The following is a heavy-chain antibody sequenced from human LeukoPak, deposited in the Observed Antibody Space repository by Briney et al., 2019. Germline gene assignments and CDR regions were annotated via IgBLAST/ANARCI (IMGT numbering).Heavy chain of an antibody. Sequence: GGSLRLSCAASGFTFSSYGMHWGRQDPREGLEGVAVILYDGSNKYYAHSVKGRFTISRDNSKNTLYLRMNSLRAEDTAVYYCAKDGDYYDSSGYLDYWGQGTLVTVSS. CDR2: ILYDGSNK. J-gene: IGHJ4*02. D-gene: IGHD3-22*01. CDR3: AKDGDYYDSSGYLDY. V-gene: IGHV3-30*18. CDR1: GFTFSSYG.